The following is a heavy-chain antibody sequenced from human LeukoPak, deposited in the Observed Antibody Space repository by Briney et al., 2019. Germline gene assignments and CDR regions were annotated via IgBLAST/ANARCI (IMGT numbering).Heavy chain of an antibody. J-gene: IGHJ5*02. V-gene: IGHV4-34*01. Sequence: SETLSLTCAVYGGSFSGYYWTWIRQPPGKGLEWIGEINHGGSANYNPSLKSRVTISIDTSKTQFSLKLSSVTAADTAVYYCARDAGGLLWFGELPNNWFDPWGQGTLVTVSS. CDR2: INHGGSA. D-gene: IGHD3-10*01. CDR3: ARDAGGLLWFGELPNNWFDP. CDR1: GGSFSGYY.